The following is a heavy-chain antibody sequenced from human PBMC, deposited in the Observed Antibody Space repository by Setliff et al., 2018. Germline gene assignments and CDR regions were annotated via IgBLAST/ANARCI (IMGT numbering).Heavy chain of an antibody. Sequence: PSETLSLTCAVYGDSFSDYYWSWIRQPPGKGLEWIEEISHSGSTNYNPSLKSRVTMSVDSSKKQLSLKLTTVTAADTAVYYCRFWSGHYKNDYWGQGTLVTVSS. CDR3: RFWSGHYKNDY. CDR1: GDSFSDYY. CDR2: ISHSGST. D-gene: IGHD3-3*01. V-gene: IGHV4-34*01. J-gene: IGHJ4*02.